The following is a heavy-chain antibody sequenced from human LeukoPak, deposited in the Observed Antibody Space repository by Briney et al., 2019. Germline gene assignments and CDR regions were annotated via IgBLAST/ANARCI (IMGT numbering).Heavy chain of an antibody. Sequence: ASVKVSCKASGYTFTGYYMHWARQAPGQGLEWMGWINPNSGGTNSAQRFQGRVTMTRDTSISTAYMELSRLTSDDTAVYYCARDQCSSTSCWIFDYWGQGTLVTVSS. CDR2: INPNSGGT. V-gene: IGHV1-2*02. D-gene: IGHD2-2*01. CDR3: ARDQCSSTSCWIFDY. J-gene: IGHJ4*02. CDR1: GYTFTGYY.